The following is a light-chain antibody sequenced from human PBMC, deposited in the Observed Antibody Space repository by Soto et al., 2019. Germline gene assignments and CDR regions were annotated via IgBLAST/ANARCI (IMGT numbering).Light chain of an antibody. CDR3: QQYYRYPPYT. CDR1: QGISSY. V-gene: IGKV1-8*01. J-gene: IGKJ2*01. Sequence: AIRMTQSPSSFSASTGDRVTITCRASQGISSYLAWYQQKPGKAPKLLIYAASTLQSGVPSRFSGSGSGTDFTLTISCLQSEDFATYYCQQYYRYPPYTFGQGTKLEIK. CDR2: AAS.